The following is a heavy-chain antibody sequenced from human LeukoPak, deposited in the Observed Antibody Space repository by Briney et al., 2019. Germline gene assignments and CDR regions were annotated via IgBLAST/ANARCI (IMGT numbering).Heavy chain of an antibody. CDR1: GGSISSGGYY. J-gene: IGHJ4*02. D-gene: IGHD4-11*01. Sequence: SQTLSLTCTVSGGSISSGGYYWSWLRQHPGKGLEWIGYIYYSGSTYYNPSLKSRVTISVDTSKNQFSLKLSSVTAADTAVYYCAREVATVTYFDYWGQGTLVTVSS. V-gene: IGHV4-31*03. CDR2: IYYSGST. CDR3: AREVATVTYFDY.